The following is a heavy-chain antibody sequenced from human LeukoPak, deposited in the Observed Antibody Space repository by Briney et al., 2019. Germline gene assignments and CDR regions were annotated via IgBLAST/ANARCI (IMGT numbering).Heavy chain of an antibody. Sequence: GGSLRLSCAASGFTLSSNYMSWVRQAPGKGLEWVSIIYSGGTAYYAASVKGRFTTSRDNSKNTLFLQMSSLRAEDTAVYYCARALSTSSYGPYGYAFDFWGQGTLVTVSS. CDR2: IYSGGTA. CDR1: GFTLSSNY. CDR3: ARALSTSSYGPYGYAFDF. D-gene: IGHD5-12*01. V-gene: IGHV3-53*01. J-gene: IGHJ4*02.